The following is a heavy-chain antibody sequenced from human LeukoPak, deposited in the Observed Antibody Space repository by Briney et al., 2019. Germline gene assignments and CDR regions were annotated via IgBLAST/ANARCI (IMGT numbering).Heavy chain of an antibody. Sequence: GGSLRLSCAASGFTFSNSAMSWVRQAPGKGLEWVSTLSGSGITTYYADSVKGRFTISRDNSKNTLYLQMNSLRAEDTAVYYCAKNLKQLATAEYFQHWGQGTLVTVSS. CDR1: GFTFSNSA. D-gene: IGHD6-13*01. J-gene: IGHJ1*01. V-gene: IGHV3-23*01. CDR2: LSGSGITT. CDR3: AKNLKQLATAEYFQH.